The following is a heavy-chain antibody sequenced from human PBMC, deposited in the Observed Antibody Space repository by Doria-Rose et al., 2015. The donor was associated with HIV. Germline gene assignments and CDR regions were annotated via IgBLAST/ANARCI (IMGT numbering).Heavy chain of an antibody. Sequence: ASGFTFSSYALHWVRQAPCKGLEWVSAIAFDGSENHYIDSVKGRFTVSRDNSRNTLYLQMNSLRPEDTAVYYCARDSDSSGWYVPYDYWGQGTLVAVSS. J-gene: IGHJ4*02. D-gene: IGHD6-19*01. CDR3: ARDSDSSGWYVPYDY. V-gene: IGHV3-30-3*01. CDR1: GFTFSSYA. CDR2: IAFDGSEN.